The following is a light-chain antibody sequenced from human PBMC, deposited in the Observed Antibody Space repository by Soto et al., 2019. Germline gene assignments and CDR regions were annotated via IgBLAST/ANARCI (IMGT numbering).Light chain of an antibody. CDR1: TSNIGAPYD. V-gene: IGLV1-44*01. CDR2: RNN. Sequence: QSVLTQPPSVSGAPGQRVSISCTGSTSNIGAPYDVHWYQQLPGTAPKLLIYRNNQRPSGVPDRFSGSKSGTSASLAISGLQSEDEADYYCAAWDDSLRGYVFGTGTKLTVL. J-gene: IGLJ1*01. CDR3: AAWDDSLRGYV.